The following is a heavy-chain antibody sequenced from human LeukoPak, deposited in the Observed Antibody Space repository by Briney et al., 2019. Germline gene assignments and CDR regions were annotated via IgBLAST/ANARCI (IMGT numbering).Heavy chain of an antibody. D-gene: IGHD4-17*01. CDR1: GGSISSGGYY. J-gene: IGHJ4*02. CDR3: ARDHPDDGNDY. CDR2: IYYSGST. Sequence: SETLSLTCTVSGGSISSGGYYWSWIRQHPGMGLEWIGYIYYSGSTYYNPSLKSRVTISVDTSKNQFSLKLSSVTAADTAVYYCARDHPDDGNDYWGQGTLVTVSS. V-gene: IGHV4-31*03.